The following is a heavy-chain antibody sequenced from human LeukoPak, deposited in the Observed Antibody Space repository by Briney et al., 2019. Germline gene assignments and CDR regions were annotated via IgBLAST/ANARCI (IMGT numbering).Heavy chain of an antibody. D-gene: IGHD4-17*01. J-gene: IGHJ6*04. CDR1: GFTFSSYA. Sequence: GGSLRLSCAASGFTFSSYAMSWVRQAPGKGLEWVSAISGSGGSTYYADSVKGRFTISRDNSKNTLYLQMNSLRAEDTAVYYCAKYHYGDLSYYYYYGMDVWGKGTTVAVSS. V-gene: IGHV3-23*01. CDR3: AKYHYGDLSYYYYYGMDV. CDR2: ISGSGGST.